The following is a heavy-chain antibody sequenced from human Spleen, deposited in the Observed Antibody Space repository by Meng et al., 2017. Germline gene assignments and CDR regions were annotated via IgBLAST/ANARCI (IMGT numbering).Heavy chain of an antibody. CDR3: ASEGYGSGWPPDF. CDR1: GFTFSSYE. CDR2: ISGGGYTI. Sequence: GESLKISCAASGFTFSSYEMNWVRQAPGKGLEWVSYISGGGYTIYYADSVKGRFTISRDNAKNSLYLQMSSRRAEDTAVYYCASEGYGSGWPPDFWGQGTLVTVSS. J-gene: IGHJ4*02. D-gene: IGHD6-19*01. V-gene: IGHV3-48*03.